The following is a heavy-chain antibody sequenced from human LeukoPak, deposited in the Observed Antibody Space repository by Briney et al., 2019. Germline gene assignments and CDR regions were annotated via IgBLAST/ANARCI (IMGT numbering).Heavy chain of an antibody. J-gene: IGHJ4*02. CDR3: ARPNSGSYIALGFDY. CDR1: GYTFINYY. Sequence: GASVKVSCTASGYTFINYYIHWFRQAPGQGLEWMGIIYPSGGSTSYAQKFQGRVTMTRDTSTSTVYMELTSLSSEDTAVYYCARPNSGSYIALGFDYWGQGTLVTVSS. D-gene: IGHD1-26*01. V-gene: IGHV1-46*01. CDR2: IYPSGGST.